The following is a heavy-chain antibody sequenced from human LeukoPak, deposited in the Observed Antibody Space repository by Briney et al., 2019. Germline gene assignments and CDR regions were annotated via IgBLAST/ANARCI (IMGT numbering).Heavy chain of an antibody. CDR3: ARDRYCSSTSCDDAFDI. D-gene: IGHD2-2*01. CDR1: GISVSNDY. Sequence: GGSLRLSCAASGISVSNDYMSWVRQAPRKGLEWVSAIYADGYTRDAASVKGRFSISRHNSKNTVYLQMDNLRPEDTAVYYCARDRYCSSTSCDDAFDIWGQGTMVTVSS. J-gene: IGHJ3*02. CDR2: IYADGYT. V-gene: IGHV3-53*04.